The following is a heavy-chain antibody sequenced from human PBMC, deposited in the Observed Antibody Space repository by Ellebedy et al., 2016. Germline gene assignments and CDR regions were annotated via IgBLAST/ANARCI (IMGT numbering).Heavy chain of an antibody. CDR3: ASAAPYSSSWSYFDY. D-gene: IGHD6-13*01. Sequence: ASVKVSXXASGYTFTSYGISWVRQAPGQGLEWMGWISAYNGNTNYAQKLQGRVTMTTDTSTSTAYMELRSLRSDDTAVYYCASAAPYSSSWSYFDYWGQGTLVTVSS. V-gene: IGHV1-18*01. CDR2: ISAYNGNT. J-gene: IGHJ4*02. CDR1: GYTFTSYG.